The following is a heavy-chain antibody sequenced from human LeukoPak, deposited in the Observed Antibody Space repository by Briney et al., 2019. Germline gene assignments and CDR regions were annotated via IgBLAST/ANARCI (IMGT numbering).Heavy chain of an antibody. D-gene: IGHD2-21*01. V-gene: IGHV1-18*01. CDR1: GYTFTSYG. CDR2: ISAYNGNT. J-gene: IGHJ4*02. CDR3: ARVLSLAYCGGDCYL. Sequence: ASVKVSCKASGYTFTSYGISWVRQAPGQGLEWMGWISAYNGNTNYAQKLQGRVTMATDTSTSTAYMELRSLRSDDTAVYYCARVLSLAYCGGDCYLWGQGTLVTVSS.